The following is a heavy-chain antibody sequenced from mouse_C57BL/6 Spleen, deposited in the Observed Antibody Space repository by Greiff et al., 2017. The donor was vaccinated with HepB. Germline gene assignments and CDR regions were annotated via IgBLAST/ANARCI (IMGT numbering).Heavy chain of an antibody. D-gene: IGHD1-1*01. Sequence: QVQLQQSGTELVKPGASVKLSCKASGYTFTSYWMHWVKQRPGQGLEWIGNINPSNGGTNYNEKFKSKATLTVDKSSSTAYMQLSSLTSEDSAVYYCARGVSSSPGFAYWGQGTLVTVSA. CDR1: GYTFTSYW. CDR3: ARGVSSSPGFAY. CDR2: INPSNGGT. V-gene: IGHV1-53*01. J-gene: IGHJ3*01.